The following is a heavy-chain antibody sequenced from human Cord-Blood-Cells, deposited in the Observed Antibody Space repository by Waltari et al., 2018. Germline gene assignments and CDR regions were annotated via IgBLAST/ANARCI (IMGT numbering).Heavy chain of an antibody. CDR1: GYTFTSYG. CDR2: ISAYNGNT. Sequence: QVQLVQSGAEVKKPGASVKVSCNASGYTFTSYGISWVRQAPGQGLEGMGWISAYNGNTNYAQKLQGRVTMTTDTSTSTAYMELRSLRSDDTAVYYCARVGFRNGYCSGGSCYSNFDYWGQGTLVTVSS. D-gene: IGHD2-15*01. CDR3: ARVGFRNGYCSGGSCYSNFDY. V-gene: IGHV1-18*04. J-gene: IGHJ4*02.